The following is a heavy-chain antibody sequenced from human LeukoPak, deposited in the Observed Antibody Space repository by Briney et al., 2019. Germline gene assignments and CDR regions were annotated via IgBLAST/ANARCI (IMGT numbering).Heavy chain of an antibody. J-gene: IGHJ6*03. V-gene: IGHV3-43D*03. CDR2: ISWDGGST. Sequence: AGGSLRLSCAASGFTFDDYAMHWVRQAPGKGLEWVSLISWDGGSTYYADSVKGRFTIFRDNSKNSLYLQMNSLRAEDTALYYCAKDVYGTRLYYMDVWGKGTTVTVSS. D-gene: IGHD1-14*01. CDR3: AKDVYGTRLYYMDV. CDR1: GFTFDDYA.